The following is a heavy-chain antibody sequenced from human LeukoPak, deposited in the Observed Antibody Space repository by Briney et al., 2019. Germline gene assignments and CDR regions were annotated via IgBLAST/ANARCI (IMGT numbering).Heavy chain of an antibody. Sequence: GGSPRLSCAASGFTFSSYGMHWVRQAPGKGLEWVAVIWYDGSNKYYVDSLKGRFTISRDTAKNTLYLQMNSLRAEDTAVYYCTTTDHFDYWGQGTLVTVSS. V-gene: IGHV3-33*03. CDR3: TTTDHFDY. J-gene: IGHJ4*02. D-gene: IGHD1/OR15-1a*01. CDR2: IWYDGSNK. CDR1: GFTFSSYG.